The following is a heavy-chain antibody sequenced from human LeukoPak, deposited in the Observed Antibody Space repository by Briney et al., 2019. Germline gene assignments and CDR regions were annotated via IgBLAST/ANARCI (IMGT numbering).Heavy chain of an antibody. CDR1: GGSIGTYY. CDR2: VYVTGT. CDR3: ARHIGGGIEDMDV. J-gene: IGHJ6*03. V-gene: IGHV4-59*08. Sequence: SETLSLTCTVSGGSIGTYYWSWIRQSPGKGLEWIGYVYVTGTRYNPYLQSRVTISVDRSRNQFFLKMSSVTAADAAVYYCARHIGGGIEDMDVWGKGTKVIVSS. D-gene: IGHD3-16*02.